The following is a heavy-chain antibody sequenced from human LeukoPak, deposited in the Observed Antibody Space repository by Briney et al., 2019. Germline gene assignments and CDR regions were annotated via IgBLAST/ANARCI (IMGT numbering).Heavy chain of an antibody. CDR3: ASLDRPWGYYEY. D-gene: IGHD7-27*01. V-gene: IGHV3-33*01. Sequence: PGGSLRLSCVGFGFTFGGNGIHWVRQAPGKGLEWLAVIWFDGSREYYADSVKGRFTISRENYKNTAYLQMNSLRVEDTAVYFCASLDRPWGYYEYWGQGTLVTVSS. J-gene: IGHJ4*02. CDR1: GFTFGGNG. CDR2: IWFDGSRE.